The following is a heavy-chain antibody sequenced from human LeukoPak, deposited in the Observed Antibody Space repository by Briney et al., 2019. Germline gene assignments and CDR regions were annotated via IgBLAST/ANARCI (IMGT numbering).Heavy chain of an antibody. CDR1: GDSISSYY. V-gene: IGHV4-59*08. CDR3: ARRNARGWPYLDY. J-gene: IGHJ4*02. Sequence: SETLSLTCTVSGDSISSYYWSWLRQPPGKGLEWIGYIYYSGSTNYNPSLKSRVTISVDTSKNQFSLKLSSVTAADTAVYYCARRNARGWPYLDYWGQGTLVTVSS. D-gene: IGHD6-19*01. CDR2: IYYSGST.